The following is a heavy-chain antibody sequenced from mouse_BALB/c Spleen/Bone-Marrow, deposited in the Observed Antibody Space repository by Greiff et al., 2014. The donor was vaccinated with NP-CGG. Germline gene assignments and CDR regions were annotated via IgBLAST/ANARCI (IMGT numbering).Heavy chain of an antibody. CDR2: IDPANGNT. CDR3: ANDYYGSCLFAH. Sequence: EVNLVESGAELVKPGASVKLSCTASGFNIKDTYMHWVKQRPEQGLEWIGRIDPANGNTKYDPKFQGKATITADTSSNTAYLQLSSLTSEDTAVYYCANDYYGSCLFAHWGQGPLVSVSA. D-gene: IGHD1-1*01. V-gene: IGHV14-3*02. J-gene: IGHJ3*01. CDR1: GFNIKDTY.